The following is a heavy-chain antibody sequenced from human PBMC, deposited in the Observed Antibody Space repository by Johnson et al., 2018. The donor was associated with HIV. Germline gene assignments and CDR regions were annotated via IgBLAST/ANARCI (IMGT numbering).Heavy chain of an antibody. CDR2: ISGSGGDT. CDR3: ASQVRGLRLGVDAFDV. V-gene: IGHV3-23*04. D-gene: IGHD3-16*01. Sequence: MQLVESGGGVVQPGRSLRPSCAASGFTFSSFGMHWVRQAPGKGLEWVSAISGSGGDTYYAESVKGRFTISRDNSKNTLYLQMNKLRAEDTAVYFCASQVRGLRLGVDAFDVWGQGTMVTVSS. CDR1: GFTFSSFG. J-gene: IGHJ3*01.